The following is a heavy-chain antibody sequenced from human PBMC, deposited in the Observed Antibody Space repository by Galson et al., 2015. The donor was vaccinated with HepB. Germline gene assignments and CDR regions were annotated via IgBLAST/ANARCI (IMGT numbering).Heavy chain of an antibody. V-gene: IGHV3-23*01. J-gene: IGHJ5*01. Sequence: SLRLSCAASGFTFSSYAMSWVRQAPGKGLEWVSAISGSGGSTYYADSVKGRFTISRDNSKNTLYLQMNSLRAEDTAVYYCAKGGDWTYYYDSSPRPCWFDSWGQGTLVTVSS. CDR3: AKGGDWTYYYDSSPRPCWFDS. D-gene: IGHD3-22*01. CDR1: GFTFSSYA. CDR2: ISGSGGST.